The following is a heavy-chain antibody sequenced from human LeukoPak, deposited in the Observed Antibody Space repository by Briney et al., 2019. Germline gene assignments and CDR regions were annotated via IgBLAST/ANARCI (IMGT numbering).Heavy chain of an antibody. V-gene: IGHV3-7*01. CDR3: GRWGISVTIDH. Sequence: PGGSLRLSCEVSGFTFSDYWMAWVCQAPGKGLEWVANIKKDGSEKTYVDSVKGRFTISRDNAKNSVFLQMDSLKVEDTAHYSCGRWGISVTIDHWGQGTVVSVSS. D-gene: IGHD3-16*01. CDR2: IKKDGSEK. J-gene: IGHJ5*02. CDR1: GFTFSDYW.